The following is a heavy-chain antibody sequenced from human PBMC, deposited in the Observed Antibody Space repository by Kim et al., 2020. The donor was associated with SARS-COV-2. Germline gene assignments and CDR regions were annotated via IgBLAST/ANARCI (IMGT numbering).Heavy chain of an antibody. J-gene: IGHJ4*02. Sequence: GGSLRLPCAASGFTFSNNWMSWVRQAPGTGLEWVANIKPDGSGKYYVDSVNGRFTISRDNAKNSLYLQMNSLRAEDTAVYYCARGHYWGQGTLVHVSS. CDR1: GFTFSNNW. V-gene: IGHV3-7*03. CDR2: IKPDGSGK. CDR3: ARGHY.